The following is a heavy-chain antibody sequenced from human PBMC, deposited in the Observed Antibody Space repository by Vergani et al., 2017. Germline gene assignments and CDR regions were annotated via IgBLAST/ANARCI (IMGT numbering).Heavy chain of an antibody. CDR2: ISYDGSNK. J-gene: IGHJ4*02. CDR1: GFTFSSYA. D-gene: IGHD5-24*01. Sequence: QVQLVESGGGVVQPGRSLRLSCAASGFTFSSYAMHWVRQAPGKGLEWVAVISYDGSNKYYADSVKGRFTISRDNSKNTLYLQMNSLRAEDTAVYYCAKDRRRDGYNAAVYWGQGTLVTVSS. CDR3: AKDRRRDGYNAAVY. V-gene: IGHV3-30*04.